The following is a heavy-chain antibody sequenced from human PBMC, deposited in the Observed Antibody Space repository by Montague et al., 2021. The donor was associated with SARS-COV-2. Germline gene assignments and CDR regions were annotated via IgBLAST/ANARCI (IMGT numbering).Heavy chain of an antibody. CDR2: IYYTGST. V-gene: IGHV4-39*01. CDR3: ARNEEGYGYSDL. Sequence: SETLSLTCTVSGGSISSTDHFWGWIRQPPGKGLEWIGSIYYTGSTFYTPSLRSRVTISVDTSKNEFSLKLISVTATDTAVYYCARNEEGYGYSDLWGRGTLVTVSS. D-gene: IGHD1-1*01. CDR1: GGSISSTDHF. J-gene: IGHJ2*01.